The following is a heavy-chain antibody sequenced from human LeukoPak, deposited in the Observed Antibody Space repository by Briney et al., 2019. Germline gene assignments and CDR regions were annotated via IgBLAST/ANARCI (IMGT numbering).Heavy chain of an antibody. CDR2: ISSSGSTI. CDR1: GFTFSDYY. V-gene: IGHV3-11*04. Sequence: GGSLRLSCAASGFTFSDYYMSWIRQAPGKGLEWVSYISSSGSTIYYVDFVKGRFTISRDNAKNSLYLQMNNLRVEDTAVYYCARDQPIGYNYGYPFDNWGQGTLVTVSS. D-gene: IGHD5-18*01. J-gene: IGHJ4*02. CDR3: ARDQPIGYNYGYPFDN.